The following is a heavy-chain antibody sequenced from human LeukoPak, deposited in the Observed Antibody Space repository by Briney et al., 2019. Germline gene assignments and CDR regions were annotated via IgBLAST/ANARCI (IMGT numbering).Heavy chain of an antibody. Sequence: PSETLSLTCTVSGGSISSSSYYWGWIRQPPGKGLEWIGSIYYSGSTYYNPSLKSRVTISVDTSKNQFSLKLSSVTAADTAVYYCARASYDFWSGSLYYFDYWGQGTLVTVS. CDR2: IYYSGST. CDR1: GGSISSSSYY. V-gene: IGHV4-39*07. D-gene: IGHD3-3*01. J-gene: IGHJ4*02. CDR3: ARASYDFWSGSLYYFDY.